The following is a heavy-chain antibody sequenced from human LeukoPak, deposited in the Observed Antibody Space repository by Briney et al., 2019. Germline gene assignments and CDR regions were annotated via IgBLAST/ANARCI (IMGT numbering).Heavy chain of an antibody. Sequence: GGSLRLSCAASGFTFSSYGMHWARQAPGKGLEWVAVIWYDGSNKYYADSVKGRFTISRDNSKNTLYLQMNSLRAEDTAVYYCARGAYYYDSSGYYYTDYWGQGTLVTVSS. CDR2: IWYDGSNK. CDR1: GFTFSSYG. J-gene: IGHJ4*02. V-gene: IGHV3-33*01. D-gene: IGHD3-22*01. CDR3: ARGAYYYDSSGYYYTDY.